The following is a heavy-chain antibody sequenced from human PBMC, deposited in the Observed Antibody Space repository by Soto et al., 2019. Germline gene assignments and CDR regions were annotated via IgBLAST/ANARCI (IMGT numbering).Heavy chain of an antibody. CDR1: GGSISSSNW. J-gene: IGHJ3*02. CDR3: ARACNEASGDRAFDI. V-gene: IGHV4-4*01. CDR2: IYHSGST. Sequence: KQSQTLSLTCAVSGGSISSSNWWSWVRQPPGKGLEWIGEIYHSGSTNYNPSLKSRVTISVDKSKNQFSLKLGSETAADTAVYCCARACNEASGDRAFDIWGQGTMVTVSS. D-gene: IGHD1-26*01.